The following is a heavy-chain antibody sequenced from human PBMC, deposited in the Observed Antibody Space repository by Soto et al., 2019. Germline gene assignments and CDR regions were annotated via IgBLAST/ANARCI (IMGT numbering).Heavy chain of an antibody. D-gene: IGHD3-16*02. CDR1: GGSVSSGSYY. CDR3: ARDNPRVFGGVIVKPGVFDP. J-gene: IGHJ5*02. CDR2: IYYSGST. V-gene: IGHV4-61*01. Sequence: QVQLQESGPGLVKPSETLSLTCTVSGGSVSSGSYYWSWIRQPPGKGLEWIGYIYYSGSTNYNPSLKSRVTISVDTSKNQFSLKLSSVTAADTAVYYCARDNPRVFGGVIVKPGVFDPWGQGTLVTVSS.